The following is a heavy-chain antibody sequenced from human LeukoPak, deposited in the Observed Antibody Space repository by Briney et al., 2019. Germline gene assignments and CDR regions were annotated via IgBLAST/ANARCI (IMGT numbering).Heavy chain of an antibody. CDR2: IYTSGST. V-gene: IGHV4-61*02. Sequence: SETLSLTCTVSGGSISSGSYYWSWIRQPAGKGLEWIGRIYTSGSTNYNPSLKSRFTISVDTSKNQFSLKLSSVTAADTAVYYCASGLVGATTDYWGQGTLVTVSS. D-gene: IGHD1-26*01. CDR1: GGSISSGSYY. CDR3: ASGLVGATTDY. J-gene: IGHJ4*02.